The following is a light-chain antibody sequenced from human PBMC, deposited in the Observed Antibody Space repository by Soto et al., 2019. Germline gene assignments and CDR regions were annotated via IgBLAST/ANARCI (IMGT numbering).Light chain of an antibody. J-gene: IGKJ3*01. CDR3: QQYNNWPRGFT. Sequence: EIVMTQSPATLSVSPGERATLSCRASQSVSSNLAWYQQKPGQAPRLLIYGASTRATGIPARFSGSGSGTDFTLTISSLQSEDFAVYYCQQYNNWPRGFTFGPGTKVDIK. CDR1: QSVSSN. CDR2: GAS. V-gene: IGKV3-15*01.